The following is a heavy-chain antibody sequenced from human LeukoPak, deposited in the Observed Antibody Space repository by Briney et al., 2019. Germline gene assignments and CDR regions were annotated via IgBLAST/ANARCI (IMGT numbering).Heavy chain of an antibody. CDR1: GYTFTSYD. J-gene: IGHJ4*02. CDR2: MNPNSGNT. V-gene: IGHV1-8*01. D-gene: IGHD3-22*01. Sequence: ASVKVSCKASGYTFTSYDINWVRQATGQGLEWMGWMNPNSGNTGYAQKFQGRVTMTRNTSISTAYMELSSLRSEDTAVYYCAGRKPYYYDSSGYYPFDYWGQGTLVTVSS. CDR3: AGRKPYYYDSSGYYPFDY.